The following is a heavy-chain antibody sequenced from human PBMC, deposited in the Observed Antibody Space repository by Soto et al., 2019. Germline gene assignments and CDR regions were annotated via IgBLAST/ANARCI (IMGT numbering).Heavy chain of an antibody. CDR3: ARSYCSGGSCRDAFDI. Sequence: SVKVSFKASGGTFSSYTISWVRQAPGQGLEWMGRIIPILGIANYAQKFQGRVTITADKSTSTAYMELSSLRSEDTAVYYCARSYCSGGSCRDAFDIWGQGTMVTVSS. CDR2: IIPILGIA. CDR1: GGTFSSYT. J-gene: IGHJ3*02. D-gene: IGHD2-15*01. V-gene: IGHV1-69*02.